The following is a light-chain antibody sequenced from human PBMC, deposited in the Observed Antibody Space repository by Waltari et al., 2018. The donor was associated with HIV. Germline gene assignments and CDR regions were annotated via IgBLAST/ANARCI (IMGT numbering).Light chain of an antibody. CDR2: RDN. V-gene: IGLV1-47*01. Sequence: QSVLTQPPSVSGTPGQRVTISCSGSSSNVGSTYVYWYQQLPGTAPKPLIYRDNQRPSGVPDRCSGCKSGTSAALAISGLRSEDEADYHCAAWDDSLSALVFGGGTKLAVL. J-gene: IGLJ2*01. CDR1: SSNVGSTY. CDR3: AAWDDSLSALV.